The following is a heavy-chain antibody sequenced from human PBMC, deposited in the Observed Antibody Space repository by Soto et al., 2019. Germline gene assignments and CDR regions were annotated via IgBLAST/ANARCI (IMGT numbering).Heavy chain of an antibody. CDR1: GGTFSSYA. V-gene: IGHV1-69*13. J-gene: IGHJ6*02. CDR3: ARGRRPYYTGMDV. CDR2: ISPIFGTA. Sequence: SVKVSCKASGGTFSSYAISGVRQAPGQGREGMGGISPIFGTANYAQKFQGRVTITADESTSTAYMELSSLRSEDTAVYSCARGRRPYYTGMDVWGQGTTVTVSS.